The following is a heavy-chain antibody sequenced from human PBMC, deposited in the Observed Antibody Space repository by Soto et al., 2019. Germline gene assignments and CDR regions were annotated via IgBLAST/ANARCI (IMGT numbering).Heavy chain of an antibody. D-gene: IGHD3-3*01. V-gene: IGHV5-51*01. J-gene: IGHJ6*02. CDR3: ARVHWSGRHYYGMDV. CDR1: GYSFTSYW. Sequence: GESLKISCKGSGYSFTSYWIGWVRQMPGKGLEWMGIIYPGDSDTRYSPSFQGQVTISADKSISTAYLQWSSLKASDTAMYYCARVHWSGRHYYGMDVWGQGSTVTVSS. CDR2: IYPGDSDT.